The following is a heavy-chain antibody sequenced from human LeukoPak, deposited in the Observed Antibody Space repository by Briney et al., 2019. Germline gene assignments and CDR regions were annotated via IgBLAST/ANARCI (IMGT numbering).Heavy chain of an antibody. V-gene: IGHV4-34*01. CDR3: ARPSRHYYDSSGHRGYFDY. J-gene: IGHJ4*02. CDR1: GGSFSGYY. CDR2: INHSGST. Sequence: SETLSLTCAVYGGSFSGYYWSWIRQPPGKGLEWIGEINHSGSTNYNPSLKSRVTISVDTSKNQFSLKLSSVTAADTAVYYCARPSRHYYDSSGHRGYFDYWGQGTLVTVSS. D-gene: IGHD3-22*01.